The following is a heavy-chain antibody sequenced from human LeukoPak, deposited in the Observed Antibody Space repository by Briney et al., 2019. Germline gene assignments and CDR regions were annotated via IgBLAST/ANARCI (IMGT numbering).Heavy chain of an antibody. V-gene: IGHV4-31*03. J-gene: IGHJ5*02. CDR1: GGSISSGGYY. CDR3: ARDGGIAAADPYNWFDP. CDR2: IYYSGST. Sequence: SETLSLTCTVSGGSISSGGYYWSWIRQHPGKGLEWIGYIYYSGSTYYNPSLKSRVTISVDTSKNQFSLKLSSVTAADTAVYYCARDGGIAAADPYNWFDPWGQGTLVTVSS. D-gene: IGHD6-13*01.